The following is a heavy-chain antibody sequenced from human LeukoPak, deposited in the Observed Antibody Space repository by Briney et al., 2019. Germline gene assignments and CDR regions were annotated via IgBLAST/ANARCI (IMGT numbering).Heavy chain of an antibody. J-gene: IGHJ4*02. CDR2: INTNTGNP. CDR1: GYTFTSYA. V-gene: IGHV7-4-1*02. Sequence: GASVKVSCKASGYTFTSYAMNWVRQAPGQGLEWMGWINTNTGNPTYAQGFAGRFVFSLDTSVSTAYLQISSLKAEDTAVYYCAREFLGIYGSGSYSDYWGQGTLVTVSS. CDR3: AREFLGIYGSGSYSDY. D-gene: IGHD3-10*01.